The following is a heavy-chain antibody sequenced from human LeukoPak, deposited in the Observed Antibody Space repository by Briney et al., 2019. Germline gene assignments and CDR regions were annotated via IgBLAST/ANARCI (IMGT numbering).Heavy chain of an antibody. D-gene: IGHD2-15*01. V-gene: IGHV1-46*01. CDR3: ARDIYCSGGSCYPGGYFDY. CDR1: GYTFSRYY. J-gene: IGHJ4*02. Sequence: GASVTVSCKASGYTFSRYYMHWVRQAPGKGLEWMGIINPSGGSTNYAQKFQGRVTMTRDTITSTIYMELSSLRSEDTAVYYCARDIYCSGGSCYPGGYFDYWGQGTQVTVSS. CDR2: INPSGGST.